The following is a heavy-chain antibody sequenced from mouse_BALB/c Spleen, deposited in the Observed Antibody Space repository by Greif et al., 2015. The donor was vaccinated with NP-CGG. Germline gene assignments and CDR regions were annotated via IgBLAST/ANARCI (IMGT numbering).Heavy chain of an antibody. D-gene: IGHD1-1*01. V-gene: IGHV14-3*02. J-gene: IGHJ4*01. CDR2: IDPANGNT. Sequence: VQLQQSGAELVKPGASVKLSCTASGFNIKDTYMHWVKQRPEQGLEWIGRIDPANGNTKYDPKFQGKATITADTSSNTAYLRLSSLTSEDTAVYYCTSHLTTVVAYYYAMDYWGQGTSVTVSS. CDR1: GFNIKDTY. CDR3: TSHLTTVVAYYYAMDY.